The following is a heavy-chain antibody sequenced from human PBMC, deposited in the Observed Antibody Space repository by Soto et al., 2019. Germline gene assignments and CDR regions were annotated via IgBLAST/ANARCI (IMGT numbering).Heavy chain of an antibody. V-gene: IGHV1-46*03. D-gene: IGHD2-15*01. CDR3: ARTGYCSGGSCYSFDY. J-gene: IGHJ4*01. CDR1: GYTFTSYY. Sequence: QVQLVQSGAEVKKPGASVKVSCKASGYTFTSYYMHWVRQAPGQGLEWMGIINPSGGSTSYAQKFQGRVTMTRDTSTSTVYMELSSLRSADTAVYYCARTGYCSGGSCYSFDYWGQGTLVTVSS. CDR2: INPSGGST.